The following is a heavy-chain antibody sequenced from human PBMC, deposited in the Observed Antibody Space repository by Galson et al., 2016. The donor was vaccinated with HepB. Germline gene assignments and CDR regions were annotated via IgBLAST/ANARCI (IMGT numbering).Heavy chain of an antibody. Sequence: SETLSLTCAVSGGSISSSNWWTWVRQPPGKVLEWIGEIYHSGTTHYNPSLESRVTISVDKSKNQFSLKLNSVTAADTAVYYCARNSGGSYLGWFDPWGQGTLVTVSS. J-gene: IGHJ5*02. CDR1: GGSISSSNW. D-gene: IGHD1-26*01. CDR2: IYHSGTT. CDR3: ARNSGGSYLGWFDP. V-gene: IGHV4-4*02.